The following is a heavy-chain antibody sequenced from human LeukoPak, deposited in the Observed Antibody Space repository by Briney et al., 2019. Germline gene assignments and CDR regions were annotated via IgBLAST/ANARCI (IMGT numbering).Heavy chain of an antibody. CDR2: IYTSGST. J-gene: IGHJ5*02. CDR1: GGSITSYD. CDR3: ARAWATTFDP. D-gene: IGHD4-11*01. Sequence: PSETLSLTCTVSGGSITSYDWSWIRQPAGTGLEWIGRIYTSGSTKYNPSLKSRVSMSLDTSKNRFSLNVSSVTAADTALYYCARAWATTFDPWGQGTLVTVSS. V-gene: IGHV4-4*07.